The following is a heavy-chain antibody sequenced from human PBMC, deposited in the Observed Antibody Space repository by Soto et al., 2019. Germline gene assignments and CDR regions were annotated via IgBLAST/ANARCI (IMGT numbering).Heavy chain of an antibody. CDR1: CGSFIGYY. V-gene: IGHV4-34*01. CDR3: ARRYSYGYNYFDY. CDR2: INHSGST. Sequence: SETLSLTCAFYCGSFIGYYWRWIRQPPGKGLEWIGEINHSGSTNYNPSLKSRVTISVDTSKNQFSLKLSSVTAADTAVYYCARRYSYGYNYFDYWGQGTLVTVSS. J-gene: IGHJ4*02. D-gene: IGHD5-18*01.